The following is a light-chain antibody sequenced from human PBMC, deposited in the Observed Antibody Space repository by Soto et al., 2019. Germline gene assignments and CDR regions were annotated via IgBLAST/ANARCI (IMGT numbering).Light chain of an antibody. CDR3: QQYNNWPPVT. J-gene: IGKJ1*01. CDR1: QSVSSNF. CDR2: GVS. Sequence: EIVLTQSPGTLSLSPGERVTLSCRASQSVSSNFLAWYQQKPGQAPRLLIYGVSSRATGIPDRFSGSGSGTDFTLTISRLQSEDFAVYYCQQYNNWPPVTFGQGTKVDIK. V-gene: IGKV3-20*01.